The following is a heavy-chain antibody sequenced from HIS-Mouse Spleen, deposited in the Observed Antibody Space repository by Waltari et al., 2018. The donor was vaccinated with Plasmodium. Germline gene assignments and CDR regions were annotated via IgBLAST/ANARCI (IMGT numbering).Heavy chain of an antibody. CDR3: ARATSSGVYWYFDL. Sequence: QVQLQQWGAGLLKPSETLSLTCAVYGGSFSGYYWSWIRQPPGKGLEWIGEINHSGSTNYNPSLKSRVTISVDTSKNQFSLKLSSVTAADTAVYYCARATSSGVYWYFDLWGRGTLVTVSS. J-gene: IGHJ2*01. V-gene: IGHV4-34*01. CDR1: GGSFSGYY. CDR2: INHSGST. D-gene: IGHD3-3*01.